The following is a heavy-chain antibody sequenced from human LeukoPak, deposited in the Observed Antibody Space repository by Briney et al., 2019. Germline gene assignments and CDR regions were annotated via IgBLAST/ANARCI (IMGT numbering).Heavy chain of an antibody. CDR2: ISAYNGNT. V-gene: IGHV1-18*01. Sequence: GASVKVSCKASGYTFASYGISWVRQAPGQGLEWMGWISAYNGNTNDAQKLQGRVTMTTDTSTSTAYMELRSLRSDDTAVYYCARGGDWYYYDSSGYLSGGPNWFDPWGQGTLVTVSS. CDR3: ARGGDWYYYDSSGYLSGGPNWFDP. CDR1: GYTFASYG. J-gene: IGHJ5*02. D-gene: IGHD3-22*01.